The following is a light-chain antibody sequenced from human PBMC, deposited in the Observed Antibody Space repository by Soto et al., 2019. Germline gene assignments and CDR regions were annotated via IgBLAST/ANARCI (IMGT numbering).Light chain of an antibody. J-gene: IGLJ2*01. CDR3: SSYTTNSTPVV. CDR1: SGDIGGYNY. V-gene: IGLV2-14*01. Sequence: QSVLTQPASVSGSPGQSITISCTGTSGDIGGYNYVSWYQQHPGKAPKLLISEVTNRPSGVSNRFSGSKSGNTASLTISVLQAEDEADYYCSSYTTNSTPVVFGGGTKLTVL. CDR2: EVT.